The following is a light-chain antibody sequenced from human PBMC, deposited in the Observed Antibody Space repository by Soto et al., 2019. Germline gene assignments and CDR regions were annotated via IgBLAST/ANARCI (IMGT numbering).Light chain of an antibody. CDR2: NNN. CDR3: AAWDDSLNGVV. CDR1: SSNIGSDS. Sequence: QAVVTQAPSASGTPGQRVTISCSGSSSNIGSDSVNWYQQLPGTAPKLLIYNNNQRPSGVPDRFSGSKSGTSASLAISGLQSEDEADYYRAAWDDSLNGVVFGGGTKLTVL. V-gene: IGLV1-44*01. J-gene: IGLJ2*01.